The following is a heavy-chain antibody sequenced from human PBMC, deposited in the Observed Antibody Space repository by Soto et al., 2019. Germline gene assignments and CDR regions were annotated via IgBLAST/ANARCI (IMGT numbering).Heavy chain of an antibody. Sequence: GASVKVSCKASGYTFTSYDINWVRQATGQGLEWMGWMNPNSGSTGYAQKFQGRVTMTRNTSISTAYMELSSLRSEDTAVYYCATAFGLRFSKKSFDYCGQGTLVTVSS. CDR1: GYTFTSYD. V-gene: IGHV1-8*01. CDR2: MNPNSGST. CDR3: ATAFGLRFSKKSFDY. D-gene: IGHD3-3*01. J-gene: IGHJ4*02.